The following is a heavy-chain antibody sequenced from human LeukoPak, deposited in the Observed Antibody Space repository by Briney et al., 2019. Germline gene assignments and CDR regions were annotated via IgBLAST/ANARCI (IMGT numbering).Heavy chain of an antibody. CDR3: ARDRGQAVATTFYYFDY. CDR1: GGTFSSYT. J-gene: IGHJ4*02. Sequence: GASVKVSCKASGGTFSSYTISWVRQAPGQGLEWMGRIIPILGIANYAQKFQGRVTITADESTSTAYMELSSLRSEDTAVYYCARDRGQAVATTFYYFDYWGQGTLVTVSS. V-gene: IGHV1-69*04. D-gene: IGHD6-19*01. CDR2: IIPILGIA.